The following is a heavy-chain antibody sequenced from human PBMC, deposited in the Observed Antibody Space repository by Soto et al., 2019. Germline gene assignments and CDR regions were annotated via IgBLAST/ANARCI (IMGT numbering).Heavy chain of an antibody. CDR2: IYSGGST. Sequence: EVQLVESGGGFIQPGGSLRLSCVVSGLTVSRNYMTWVRQAPGKGLECVSVIYSGGSTYSAASVKGRFTISRDNSRNTVYRLMNSLRVEDTAVYYCARFSEGRPEGMDVWGQGTTVTVS. V-gene: IGHV3-53*01. D-gene: IGHD6-25*01. CDR3: ARFSEGRPEGMDV. J-gene: IGHJ6*02. CDR1: GLTVSRNY.